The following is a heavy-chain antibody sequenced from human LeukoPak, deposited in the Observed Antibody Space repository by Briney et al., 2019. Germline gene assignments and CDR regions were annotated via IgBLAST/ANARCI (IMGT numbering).Heavy chain of an antibody. V-gene: IGHV4-59*01. CDR2: IYYTGTT. CDR1: GGSIRTYF. D-gene: IGHD2-2*01. J-gene: IGHJ5*02. Sequence: PSETLSLTCTVSGGSIRTYFWTWIRQFPGKGLEWIGYIYYTGTTSYNPSLKSRVTISVDTSKNQFYLSLSSVTAADTAVYYCARYQQPSGPNCLDRWGQGTLVTVSS. CDR3: ARYQQPSGPNCLDR.